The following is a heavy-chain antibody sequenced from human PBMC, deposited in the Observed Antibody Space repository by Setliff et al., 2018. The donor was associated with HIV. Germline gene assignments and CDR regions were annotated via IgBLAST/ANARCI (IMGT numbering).Heavy chain of an antibody. J-gene: IGHJ4*02. V-gene: IGHV3-30*02. CDR2: IRYDESDK. Sequence: GGSLRLSCAASGFTFSNSGMHWVRQAPGKGLEWVTFIRYDESDKDYADSVKGRFTISRDNSKNTLYLQMNRLRSEDTAVYYCAKNLFSSRWSPLDSWGQGTLVTVSS. CDR1: GFTFSNSG. CDR3: AKNLFSSRWSPLDS. D-gene: IGHD6-13*01.